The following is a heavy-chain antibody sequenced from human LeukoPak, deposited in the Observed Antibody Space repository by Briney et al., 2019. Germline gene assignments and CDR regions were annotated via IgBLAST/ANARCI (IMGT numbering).Heavy chain of an antibody. Sequence: SETLSLTCTVSGGSISSGSYYWSWIRQPAGKGLEWIGRIYTSGSTNYNPSLKSRVTISVDTSKNQFSLKLSSVTAADTAVYYCARDYVYGYSYGFYYYYMDVWGKGTPVTVSS. D-gene: IGHD5-18*01. CDR3: ARDYVYGYSYGFYYYYMDV. CDR1: GGSISSGSYY. CDR2: IYTSGST. J-gene: IGHJ6*03. V-gene: IGHV4-61*02.